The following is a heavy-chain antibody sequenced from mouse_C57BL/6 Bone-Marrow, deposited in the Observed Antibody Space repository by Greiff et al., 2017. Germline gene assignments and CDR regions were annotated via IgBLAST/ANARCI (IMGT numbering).Heavy chain of an antibody. CDR1: GYTFTGYW. CDR3: GYAMDY. J-gene: IGHJ4*01. V-gene: IGHV1-59*01. Sequence: QVQLQQPGAELVRPGTSVKLSCKASGYTFTGYWMHWVKQRPGQGLEWIGVIDPSDSTTNYNQKFKGKATLTVDTSSSTAYMQLSSLTSEDSAVYYCGYAMDYWGQGTSVTVSS. CDR2: IDPSDSTT.